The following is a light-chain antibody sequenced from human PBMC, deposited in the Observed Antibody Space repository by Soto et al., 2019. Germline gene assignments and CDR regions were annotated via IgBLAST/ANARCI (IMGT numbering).Light chain of an antibody. CDR1: TSNVERNY. CDR3: AVWDDELNGL. J-gene: IGLJ3*02. V-gene: IGLV1-47*01. Sequence: QSVLTQPPSASGTPGQRVIITCSGGTSNVERNYVYWYQHLPGTAPKLLIYRDHQRPSGVPDRFSASKSGISASLAISGLRSEDEADYYCAVWDDELNGLFGGGTQLTVL. CDR2: RDH.